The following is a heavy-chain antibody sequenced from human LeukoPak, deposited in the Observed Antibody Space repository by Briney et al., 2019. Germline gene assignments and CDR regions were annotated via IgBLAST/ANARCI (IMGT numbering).Heavy chain of an antibody. CDR3: ARDFTPPHCTTPNCPRGGWFDP. V-gene: IGHV1-18*01. J-gene: IGHJ5*02. D-gene: IGHD2-8*01. Sequence: ASVKVSCKASAYTFTNYGISWVRQAPGQGLEWMGWINPNNGNTRYAADLQGRVTMTTDISTSTAYMELRSLRSDDTAIYYCARDFTPPHCTTPNCPRGGWFDPWGQGTLVTVSS. CDR1: AYTFTNYG. CDR2: INPNNGNT.